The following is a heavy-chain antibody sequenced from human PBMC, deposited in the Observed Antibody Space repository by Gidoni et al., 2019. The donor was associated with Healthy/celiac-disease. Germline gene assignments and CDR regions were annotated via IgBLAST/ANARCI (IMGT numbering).Heavy chain of an antibody. CDR3: ARDYSYSSGWERAFDI. D-gene: IGHD6-19*01. CDR1: GFTVSSNY. V-gene: IGHV3-66*01. Sequence: EVQLVESGGGLVQPGGSLILSCAASGFTVSSNYMSWVRQAPGKGLEWVSVIYSGGSTYYADSVKGRFTISRDNSKNTLYLQMNSLRAEDTAVYYCARDYSYSSGWERAFDIWGQGTMVTVSS. J-gene: IGHJ3*02. CDR2: IYSGGST.